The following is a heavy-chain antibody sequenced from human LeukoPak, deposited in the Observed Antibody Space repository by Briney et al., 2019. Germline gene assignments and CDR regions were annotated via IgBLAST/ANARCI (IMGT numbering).Heavy chain of an antibody. Sequence: ASVKVSCKASGYTFTSYAMHWVRLAPGQRLEWMGWINAGNGNTKYSQKFQGRVTITRDTSASTAYMELSSLRSEDTAVYYCARAPCSGGSCTPRGWFDPWGQGTLVTVSS. J-gene: IGHJ5*02. CDR3: ARAPCSGGSCTPRGWFDP. D-gene: IGHD2-15*01. V-gene: IGHV1-3*01. CDR2: INAGNGNT. CDR1: GYTFTSYA.